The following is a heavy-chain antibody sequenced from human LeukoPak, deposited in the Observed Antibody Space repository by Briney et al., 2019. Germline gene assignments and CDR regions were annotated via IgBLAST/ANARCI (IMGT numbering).Heavy chain of an antibody. J-gene: IGHJ4*02. CDR2: IWYDGSNK. CDR3: AKDSGSMVALDY. CDR1: GFTFSSYG. Sequence: GGSLRLSCAASGFTFSSYGMHWVRQAPGKGLEWVAVIWYDGSNKYYAGSVKGRFTISRDNSKNTLYLQMNSLRAEDTAVYYCAKDSGSMVALDYWGQGTLVTVSS. D-gene: IGHD4/OR15-4a*01. V-gene: IGHV3-33*06.